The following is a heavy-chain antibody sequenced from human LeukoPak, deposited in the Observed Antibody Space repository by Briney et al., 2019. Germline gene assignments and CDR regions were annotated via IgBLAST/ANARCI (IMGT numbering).Heavy chain of an antibody. J-gene: IGHJ4*02. CDR1: GYTFTGYY. CDR2: INPNSGGT. V-gene: IGHV1-2*02. CDR3: ARAGYPEPFDY. Sequence: ASVKVSCKASGYTFTGYYMHWVRQAPGQGLEWMGWINPNSGGTNYARKFQGRVTMTRDTSISTAYMELSRLRSDDTAVYYCARAGYPEPFDYWGQGTLVTVSS. D-gene: IGHD1-1*01.